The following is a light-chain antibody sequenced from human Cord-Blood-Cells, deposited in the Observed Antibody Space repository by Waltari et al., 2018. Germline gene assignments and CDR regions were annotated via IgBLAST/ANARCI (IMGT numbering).Light chain of an antibody. CDR2: DAS. CDR3: QQRSNWPPWT. V-gene: IGKV3-11*01. Sequence: EIVLTQSPATLSLPPGERATLSCRPSQSVSSYLAWYQQKPGQAPRLLIYDASNRATGIPARFSGSGSGTDFTLTISSLEPEDFAVYYCQQRSNWPPWTFGQGTKVEIK. J-gene: IGKJ1*01. CDR1: QSVSSY.